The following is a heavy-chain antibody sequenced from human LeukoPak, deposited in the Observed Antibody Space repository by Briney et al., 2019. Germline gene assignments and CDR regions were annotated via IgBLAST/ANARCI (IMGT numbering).Heavy chain of an antibody. D-gene: IGHD5-24*01. CDR2: IKHDGSEK. CDR3: ARRGGYNWYYFDY. Sequence: GGSLRLSCAASGFTFSSYWMSWVRQAPGKGLEWVANIKHDGSEKYYVDSVKGRFTISRDNAKNSLYLQMNSLRAEDTAVYYCARRGGYNWYYFDYWGQGTLVTVSS. J-gene: IGHJ4*02. CDR1: GFTFSSYW. V-gene: IGHV3-7*01.